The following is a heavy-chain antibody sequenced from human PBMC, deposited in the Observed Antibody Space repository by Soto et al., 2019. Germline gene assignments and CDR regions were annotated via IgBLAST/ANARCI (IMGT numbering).Heavy chain of an antibody. CDR2: ISHGGST. CDR3: AREESPQGFTRGYNGMDV. Sequence: QVQLQQWGAGLLKPSETLSLTCAVYGGSFSGYYWTWIRQPPGKGLEWIGEISHGGSTNSNPSLKSRVTMSVDTSKNQFCLTLRSVTAADTAVYYCAREESPQGFTRGYNGMDVWGQGTTVTVSS. J-gene: IGHJ6*02. V-gene: IGHV4-34*01. CDR1: GGSFSGYY. D-gene: IGHD2-2*01.